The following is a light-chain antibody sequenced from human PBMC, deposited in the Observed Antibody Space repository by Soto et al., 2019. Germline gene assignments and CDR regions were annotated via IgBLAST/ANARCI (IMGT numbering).Light chain of an antibody. CDR3: QQRGNWPPFT. V-gene: IGKV3-11*01. J-gene: IGKJ2*01. Sequence: EIVLTQSPATLSLSPGARATLSCRASQSVRTSLAWYQQKPGQAPRLLIYDASNRATGIPARFSGSGSGTDFTLTISSLEPEEFAVYFCQQRGNWPPFTFGQGTKLEIK. CDR2: DAS. CDR1: QSVRTS.